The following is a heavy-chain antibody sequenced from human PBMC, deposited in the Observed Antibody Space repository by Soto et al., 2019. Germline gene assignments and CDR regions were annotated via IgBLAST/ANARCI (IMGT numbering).Heavy chain of an antibody. D-gene: IGHD4-4*01. CDR3: AREQEHLVTQPYYGLDI. CDR1: GFTFSTYT. V-gene: IGHV3-21*06. CDR2: INSNSNHM. J-gene: IGHJ6*02. Sequence: VGSLRLSCAASGFTFSTYTMNWVRQAPGKGLEWVASINSNSNHMYYADSVKGRFTISRDNANNSLHLQMISLRVEDTAVYYCAREQEHLVTQPYYGLDIWGQGTTLTVSS.